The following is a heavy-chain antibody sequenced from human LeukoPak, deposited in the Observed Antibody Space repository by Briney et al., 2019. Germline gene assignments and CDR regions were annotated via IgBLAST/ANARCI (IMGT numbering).Heavy chain of an antibody. D-gene: IGHD6-19*01. J-gene: IGHJ4*02. CDR3: ARDRRIAVAGTIMSY. CDR1: GYTFTIYR. Sequence: ASVKVSCKASGYTFTIYRICWVRQAPGQGLEWMGCISAYNGNTNYAQKLQGRVTMTTDTSTSTAYMELRSLRSDDTAVYYCARDRRIAVAGTIMSYWGQGTLVTVSS. V-gene: IGHV1-18*01. CDR2: ISAYNGNT.